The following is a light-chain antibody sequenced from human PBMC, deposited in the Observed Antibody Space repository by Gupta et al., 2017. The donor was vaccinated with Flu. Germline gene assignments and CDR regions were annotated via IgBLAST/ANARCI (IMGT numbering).Light chain of an antibody. CDR3: QQYGSSPPWT. V-gene: IGKV3-20*01. Sequence: EGATLSYMASQSVSNYLAWYQHKRGQAPRLLIYGASSRATGIPDRFSGRGSGTDFTLTISRLDPEDFAVYHCQQYGSSPPWTFGQGTKVEIK. J-gene: IGKJ1*01. CDR2: GAS. CDR1: QSVSNY.